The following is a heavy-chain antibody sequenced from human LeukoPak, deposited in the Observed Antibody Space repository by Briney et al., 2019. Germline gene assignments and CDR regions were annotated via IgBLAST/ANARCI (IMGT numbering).Heavy chain of an antibody. CDR3: AKDRYWYFDQYYFDY. CDR2: IRYDGSNK. Sequence: GGSLRLSCAVSGFTFSSYGVHWVRQAAGKGLEWVAFIRYDGSNKYYADSVKGRFTISRDNSKNTLYLQMNSLRAEDTAVYYCAKDRYWYFDQYYFDYWGQGTLVTVSS. D-gene: IGHD3-9*01. J-gene: IGHJ4*02. CDR1: GFTFSSYG. V-gene: IGHV3-30*02.